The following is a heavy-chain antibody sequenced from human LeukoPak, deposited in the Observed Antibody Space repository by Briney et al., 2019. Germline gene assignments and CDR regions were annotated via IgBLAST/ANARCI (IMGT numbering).Heavy chain of an antibody. CDR3: ARDVPPYIVLMVLPYYYYGMDV. CDR2: IIPILGIA. J-gene: IGHJ6*02. V-gene: IGHV1-69*04. Sequence: ASVKVSCKASGGTFSSYAISWVRQAPGQGLEWMGRIIPILGIANYAQKFQGRVTITADKSTSTAHMELSSLRSEDTAVYYCARDVPPYIVLMVLPYYYYGMDVWGQGTTVTVSS. D-gene: IGHD2-8*01. CDR1: GGTFSSYA.